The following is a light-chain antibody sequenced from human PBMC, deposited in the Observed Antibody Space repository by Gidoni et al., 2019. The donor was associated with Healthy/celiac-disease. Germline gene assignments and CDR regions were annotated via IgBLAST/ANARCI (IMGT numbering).Light chain of an antibody. Sequence: DIQMTQSPSSLSASVGDRVTITCRASQSISSCLNWYQQKPGKAPKLLIYAASSLQSGVPSRFSGSGSGTDFTLTISSLQPEDFATYYCQQSYSTFITFGQGTRLEIK. CDR2: AAS. J-gene: IGKJ5*01. CDR1: QSISSC. V-gene: IGKV1-39*01. CDR3: QQSYSTFIT.